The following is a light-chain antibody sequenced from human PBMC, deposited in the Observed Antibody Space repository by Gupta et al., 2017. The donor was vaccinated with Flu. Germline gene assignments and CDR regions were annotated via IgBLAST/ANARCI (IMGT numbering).Light chain of an antibody. J-gene: IGKJ4*01. V-gene: IGKV1-33*01. CDR3: QQYEDRPLT. Sequence: DIQMTQSPSSLSASVGDRVTITCQASHDISNYLKWYQQKPGKAPKVLIYDASNMETGVPSRFSGGGFGTQFSFTISSLQPEDIATYYCQQYEDRPLTFGGGTKVEIK. CDR2: DAS. CDR1: HDISNY.